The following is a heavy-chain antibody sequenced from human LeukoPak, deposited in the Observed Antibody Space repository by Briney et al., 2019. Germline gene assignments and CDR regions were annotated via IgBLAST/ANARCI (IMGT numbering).Heavy chain of an antibody. CDR1: GFTFSSYA. D-gene: IGHD3-3*01. J-gene: IGHJ6*03. Sequence: GGSLRLSCAASGFTFSSYAMHWVRQAPGKGLEWVAVISYDGSNKYYADSVKGRFTISRDNSKNTLYLQMNSLRSEDTAVYYCARDAARYDFWSGYYNRYYYYYMDVWGKGTTVTVSS. CDR3: ARDAARYDFWSGYYNRYYYYYMDV. CDR2: ISYDGSNK. V-gene: IGHV3-30-3*01.